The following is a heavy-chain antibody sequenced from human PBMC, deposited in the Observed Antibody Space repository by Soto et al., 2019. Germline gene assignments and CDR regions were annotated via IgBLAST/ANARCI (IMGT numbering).Heavy chain of an antibody. CDR1: GFTFSSYG. J-gene: IGHJ6*02. D-gene: IGHD4-4*01. CDR3: ARAPYSNYDYYYYGMDV. CDR2: IWYDGSNK. V-gene: IGHV3-33*01. Sequence: QVQLVESGGGVVQPGRSLRLSCAASGFTFSSYGMHWVRQAPGKGLEWVAVIWYDGSNKYYADSVKGRFTISRDNSKNTLYLQMNSLRAEDTAVYYCARAPYSNYDYYYYGMDVWGQGTTVTVSS.